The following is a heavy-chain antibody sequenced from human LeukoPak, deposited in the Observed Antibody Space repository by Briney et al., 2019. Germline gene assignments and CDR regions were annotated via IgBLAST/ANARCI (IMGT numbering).Heavy chain of an antibody. Sequence: GGSLRLSCAASGFTFSSYGMHWVRQAPGKGLEWVAVVSSDGSIDYYADSVRGRFTISRDNAKNSLYLQMNSLRAEDTAVYYCARTKQWLDDAFDIWGQGTMVTVSS. D-gene: IGHD6-19*01. CDR3: ARTKQWLDDAFDI. CDR2: VSSDGSID. V-gene: IGHV3-30*03. CDR1: GFTFSSYG. J-gene: IGHJ3*02.